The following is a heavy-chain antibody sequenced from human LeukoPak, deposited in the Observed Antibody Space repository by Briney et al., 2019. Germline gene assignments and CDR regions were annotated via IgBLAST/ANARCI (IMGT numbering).Heavy chain of an antibody. CDR3: ARIGSGSYYSAG. Sequence: PSVTLSLTCTVSGGSISSSSYYWGWIRQPPGKGLEWIGSIYYSGSTYYNPSLKSRVTISVDTSKNQFSLKLSSVTAADTAVYYCARIGSGSYYSAGWGQGTLVTVSS. CDR1: GGSISSSSYY. D-gene: IGHD3-10*01. J-gene: IGHJ4*02. CDR2: IYYSGST. V-gene: IGHV4-39*01.